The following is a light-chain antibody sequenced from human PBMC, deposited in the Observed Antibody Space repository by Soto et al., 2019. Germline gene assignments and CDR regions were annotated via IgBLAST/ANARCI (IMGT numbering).Light chain of an antibody. CDR1: DSNIGSNS. Sequence: QSVLTQPPSASGTAGQVVTISCYGGDSNIGSNSVYWYQHLPRMAPKLLLYYNNQRPSGVPDRFSGSRSGTSASLAIVGLRSEDEAVYYCAAWDASLSACVFGNGTKLTVL. CDR3: AAWDASLSACV. V-gene: IGLV1-47*02. CDR2: YNN. J-gene: IGLJ1*01.